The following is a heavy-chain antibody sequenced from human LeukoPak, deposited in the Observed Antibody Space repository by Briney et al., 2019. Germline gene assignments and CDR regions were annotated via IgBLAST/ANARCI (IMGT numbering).Heavy chain of an antibody. V-gene: IGHV3-7*01. J-gene: IGHJ3*02. Sequence: GGSLRLSCAASGFTFTTHWMSWVRQAPGKGLEWVANIKQDGSAKFYVESVKGRFTISRDNAKNSLYLQMNSLRVEDTAVYYCTRLSDTEGSSTSYRASDIWGKGPMVTISS. D-gene: IGHD2-2*01. CDR2: IKQDGSAK. CDR3: TRLSDTEGSSTSYRASDI. CDR1: GFTFTTHW.